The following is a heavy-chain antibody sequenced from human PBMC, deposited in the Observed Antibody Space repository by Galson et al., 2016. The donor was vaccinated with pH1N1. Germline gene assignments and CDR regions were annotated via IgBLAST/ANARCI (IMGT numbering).Heavy chain of an antibody. CDR1: GFSLTSSGMC. V-gene: IGHV2-5*02. CDR2: IHWDDDK. Sequence: PALVKPTQTLRLTCSLSGFSLTSSGMCVGWIRQFPGKAPEWLALIHWDDDKRYNLSLKNRLTLTRDNSRNEVVLTMTNMEPLDSGTYYCARRVYDFGVSFDHWGQRILVTVSS. CDR3: ARRVYDFGVSFDH. J-gene: IGHJ4*02. D-gene: IGHD3-10*01.